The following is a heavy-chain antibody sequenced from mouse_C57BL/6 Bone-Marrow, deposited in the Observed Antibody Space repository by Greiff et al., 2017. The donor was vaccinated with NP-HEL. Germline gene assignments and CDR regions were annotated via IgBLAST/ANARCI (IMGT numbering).Heavy chain of an antibody. J-gene: IGHJ4*01. V-gene: IGHV7-1*01. CDR3: ARDHTTVGMDY. Sequence: EVQVVESGGGLVQSGRSLRLSCATSGFTFSDFYMEWVRQAPGKGLEWIAASRNKANDYTTEYSASVKGRFIVSRDTSQSILYLQMNALRAEDTAIYYCARDHTTVGMDYWGQGTSVTVSS. D-gene: IGHD1-1*01. CDR1: GFTFSDFY. CDR2: SRNKANDYTT.